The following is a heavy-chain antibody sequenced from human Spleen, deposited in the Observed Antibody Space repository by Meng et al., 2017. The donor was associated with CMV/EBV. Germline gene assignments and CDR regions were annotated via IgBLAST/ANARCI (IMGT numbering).Heavy chain of an antibody. Sequence: ASVKVSCKASGYTFSSYGISWVRQAPGQGFEWMGWISAYNGNTNHAQKFQGRVTMTTDTDTSTAYMELRSLRSDDTAVYYCARAMGGYSGYHYYYYGMDVWGQGTTVTVSS. CDR2: ISAYNGNT. V-gene: IGHV1-18*01. J-gene: IGHJ6*02. CDR3: ARAMGGYSGYHYYYYGMDV. CDR1: GYTFSSYG. D-gene: IGHD5-12*01.